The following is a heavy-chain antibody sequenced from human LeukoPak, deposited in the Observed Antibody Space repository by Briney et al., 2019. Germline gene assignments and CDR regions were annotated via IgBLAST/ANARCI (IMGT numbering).Heavy chain of an antibody. CDR3: AKAYYYDSRETDY. J-gene: IGHJ4*02. V-gene: IGHV3-30*07. D-gene: IGHD3-22*01. CDR1: GFTFSSYA. Sequence: GRSLRLSCAASGFTFSSYAMHWVRQAPGKGLEWVAVISYDGSNKYYADSVKGRFTISRDNSKNTLYLQMNSLRAEDTAVYYCAKAYYYDSRETDYWGQGTLVTVSS. CDR2: ISYDGSNK.